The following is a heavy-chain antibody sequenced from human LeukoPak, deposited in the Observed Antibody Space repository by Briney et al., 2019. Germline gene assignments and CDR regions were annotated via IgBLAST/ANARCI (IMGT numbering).Heavy chain of an antibody. D-gene: IGHD5-12*01. CDR1: GFTFSSYE. CDR2: ISSSGFTI. CDR3: ARVGGKNVDIVATIVWGFDY. V-gene: IGHV3-48*03. Sequence: GGSLRLSCATSGFTFSSYEMNWVRQAPGKGLEWVSYISSSGFTIYYADSVKGRFTISRDNARNSLFLQMNSLRAEDTAVYCARVGGKNVDIVATIVWGFDYWGEGTLGTVSS. J-gene: IGHJ4*02.